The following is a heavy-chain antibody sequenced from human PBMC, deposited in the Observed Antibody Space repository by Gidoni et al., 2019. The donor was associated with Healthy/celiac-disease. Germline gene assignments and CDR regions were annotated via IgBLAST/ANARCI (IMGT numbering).Heavy chain of an antibody. CDR3: AKEGYCSGGSCYYFQSAFDI. Sequence: EVQLVESGGGLVQPGRSLRRSCAASGFTFVDYAMHWVRQAPGKGLEWVSGISWNSGSIGYADSVKGRFTISRDNAKNSLYLQMNSLRAEDTALYYCAKEGYCSGGSCYYFQSAFDIWGQGTMVTVSS. CDR1: GFTFVDYA. CDR2: ISWNSGSI. V-gene: IGHV3-9*01. D-gene: IGHD2-15*01. J-gene: IGHJ3*02.